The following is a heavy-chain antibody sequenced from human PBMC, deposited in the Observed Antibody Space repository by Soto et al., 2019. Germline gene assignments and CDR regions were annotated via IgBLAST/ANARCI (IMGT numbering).Heavy chain of an antibody. V-gene: IGHV1-69*06. J-gene: IGHJ6*02. CDR1: GDTFSNYA. CDR3: ATSQGPGIPVAGDYSYVYGLGV. D-gene: IGHD6-19*01. CDR2: VLPIFDTP. Sequence: SVKVSCKASGDTFSNYAFSWVRQAPGQGLEWMGGVLPIFDTPNYAQKFQGRITITADTSSNTAYLEVSSLRSQDTAVYYCATSQGPGIPVAGDYSYVYGLGVWGQGTTVTVSS.